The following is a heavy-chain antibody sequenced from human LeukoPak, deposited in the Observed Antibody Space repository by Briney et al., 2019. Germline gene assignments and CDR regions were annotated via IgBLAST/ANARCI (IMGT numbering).Heavy chain of an antibody. D-gene: IGHD3-9*01. CDR1: GGSISSYY. J-gene: IGHJ4*02. Sequence: SETLSLTCTVSGGSISSYYWSWIRQPPGKGLEWTGYIYYSGSTNYNPSLKSRVTISVDTSKNQFSLKLSSVTAADTAVYYCARGDILTGYSFDYWGQGTLVTVSS. CDR3: ARGDILTGYSFDY. V-gene: IGHV4-59*01. CDR2: IYYSGST.